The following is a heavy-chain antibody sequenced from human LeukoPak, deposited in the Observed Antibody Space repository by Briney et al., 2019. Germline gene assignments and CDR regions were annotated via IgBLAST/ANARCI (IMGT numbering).Heavy chain of an antibody. D-gene: IGHD3-10*01. Sequence: PGGSLRLSCAASGFTFSSYAMSWVRQAPGKGLEWVAAISGSGGSTYYADSVKGRFTISRDNSKNTLYLQMNSLRAEDTAVYYCAKDYSGERYYYGMDVWGQGTTVTVSS. CDR2: ISGSGGST. CDR3: AKDYSGERYYYGMDV. V-gene: IGHV3-23*01. J-gene: IGHJ6*02. CDR1: GFTFSSYA.